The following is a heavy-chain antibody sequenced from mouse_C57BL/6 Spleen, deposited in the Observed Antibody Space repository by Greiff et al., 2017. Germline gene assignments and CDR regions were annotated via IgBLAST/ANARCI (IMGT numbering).Heavy chain of an antibody. J-gene: IGHJ4*01. V-gene: IGHV1-4*01. CDR3: AGPRDAMDY. CDR2: INPSSGYT. CDR1: GYTFTSYT. Sequence: QVHVKQSGAELARPGASVKMSCKASGYTFTSYTMHWVKQRPGQGLEWIGYINPSSGYTKYNQKFKDKATLTADKSSSTAYMQLSSLTSEDSAVYYCAGPRDAMDYWGQGTSVTVSS.